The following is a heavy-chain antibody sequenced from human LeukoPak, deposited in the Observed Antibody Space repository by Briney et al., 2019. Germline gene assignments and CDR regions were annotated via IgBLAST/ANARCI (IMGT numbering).Heavy chain of an antibody. CDR1: GYTFTSYY. V-gene: IGHV1-46*01. CDR3: AIPTIFGVVIQGGHAFDI. D-gene: IGHD3-3*01. Sequence: GASVKVSCKASGYTFTSYYMHWVRQAPGQGLEWMGIINPSGGSTSYAQKFQGRVTMTRDTSTSTVYMELSSLRSEDTAVYYCAIPTIFGVVIQGGHAFDIWGQGTMVTVSS. CDR2: INPSGGST. J-gene: IGHJ3*02.